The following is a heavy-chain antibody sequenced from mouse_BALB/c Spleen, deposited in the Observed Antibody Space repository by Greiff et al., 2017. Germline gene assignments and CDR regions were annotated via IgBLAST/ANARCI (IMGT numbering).Heavy chain of an antibody. CDR2: INPYNDGT. Sequence: VHVKQSGPELVKPGASVKMSCKASGYTFTSYVMHWVKQKPGQGLEWIGYINPYNDGTKYNEKFKGKATLTSDKSSSTAYMELSSLTSEDSAVYYCAREIYDGYFYFDYWGQGTTLTVSS. CDR3: AREIYDGYFYFDY. D-gene: IGHD2-3*01. V-gene: IGHV1-14*01. J-gene: IGHJ2*01. CDR1: GYTFTSYV.